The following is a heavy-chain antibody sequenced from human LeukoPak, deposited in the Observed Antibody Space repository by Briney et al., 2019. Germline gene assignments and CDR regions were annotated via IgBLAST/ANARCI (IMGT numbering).Heavy chain of an antibody. CDR2: IIPIFGTA. CDR1: GGTFSSYA. V-gene: IGHV1-69*05. D-gene: IGHD3-10*01. J-gene: IGHJ4*02. Sequence: ASVKVSCKASGGTFSSYAISWVRQAPGQGLEWMGGIIPIFGTANYAQKFQGRVTITTDESTSTAYMELSSLRSEDTAVYYCASPYGSGSSKALDYWGQGTLVTVSS. CDR3: ASPYGSGSSKALDY.